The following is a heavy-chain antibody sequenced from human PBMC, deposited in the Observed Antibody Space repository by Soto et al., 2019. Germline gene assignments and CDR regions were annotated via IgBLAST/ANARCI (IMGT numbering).Heavy chain of an antibody. CDR1: GGSISSYY. CDR2: IYYSGST. D-gene: IGHD2-2*01. J-gene: IGHJ5*02. Sequence: SETLSLTCTVSGGSISSYYWSWIRQPPGKGLEWIGHIYYSGSTNYNPSLKSRVSISVDTSKNQFSLKLSSVTAADTAVYYCARQSCSSTSCYSWVSWFDPSGQGPLVTVS. V-gene: IGHV4-59*08. CDR3: ARQSCSSTSCYSWVSWFDP.